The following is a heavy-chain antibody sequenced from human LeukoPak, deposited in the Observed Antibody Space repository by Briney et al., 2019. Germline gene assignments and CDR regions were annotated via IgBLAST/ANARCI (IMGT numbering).Heavy chain of an antibody. D-gene: IGHD6-19*01. Sequence: ASVKVSCKASGGTFSSYAISWVRQAPGQGLEWMGRIIPILGIANYAQKFQGRVTITADKSTSTAYMELSSLRSEDTAVYYCARGPYSSGWYYWGQGTLVTVSS. V-gene: IGHV1-69*04. CDR2: IIPILGIA. CDR1: GGTFSSYA. CDR3: ARGPYSSGWYY. J-gene: IGHJ4*02.